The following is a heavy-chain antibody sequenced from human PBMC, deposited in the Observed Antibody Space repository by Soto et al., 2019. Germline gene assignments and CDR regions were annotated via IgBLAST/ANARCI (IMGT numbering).Heavy chain of an antibody. J-gene: IGHJ4*02. CDR2: IKQDGSEK. Sequence: EVQLVESGGGLVQPGGSLRLSCAASGFTFSSYWMSWVRQAPGKGLEWVANIKQDGSEKYYVDSVKGRFTISRDNAKNSLYLQMNSLRAEDTAVYYCARVRTPFKYYFDYCGQGTLVTVSS. V-gene: IGHV3-7*01. CDR3: ARVRTPFKYYFDY. CDR1: GFTFSSYW.